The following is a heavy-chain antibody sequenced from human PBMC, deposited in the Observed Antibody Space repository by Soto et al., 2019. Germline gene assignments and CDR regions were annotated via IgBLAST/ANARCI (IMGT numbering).Heavy chain of an antibody. CDR3: ARQIRHYDSWSNEYYYYGLDV. D-gene: IGHD3-3*01. J-gene: IGHJ6*02. CDR2: ISSSGTGI. CDR1: GFTFSDYY. Sequence: GALRLSCAASGFTFSDYYMTWIRQAPGKGLEWVSYISSSGTGIYYADSVKGRFTISRDNAKNTLYLQMSSLRAEDTAVYYCARQIRHYDSWSNEYYYYGLDVWGQGTTVTVSS. V-gene: IGHV3-11*01.